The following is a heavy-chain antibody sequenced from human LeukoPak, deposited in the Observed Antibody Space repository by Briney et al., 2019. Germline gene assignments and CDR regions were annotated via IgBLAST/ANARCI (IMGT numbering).Heavy chain of an antibody. Sequence: SETLSLTCTVSGGSISSGPYYWGWIRQPPGKGLEWIGNIYYGENTYYNPSLKSRVTISIDTSKNQFSLKLSSVTAADTAVYYCARMVVSLYAFDIWGQGTMVTVSS. J-gene: IGHJ3*02. V-gene: IGHV4-39*07. CDR3: ARMVVSLYAFDI. CDR2: IYYGENT. CDR1: GGSISSGPYY. D-gene: IGHD2-15*01.